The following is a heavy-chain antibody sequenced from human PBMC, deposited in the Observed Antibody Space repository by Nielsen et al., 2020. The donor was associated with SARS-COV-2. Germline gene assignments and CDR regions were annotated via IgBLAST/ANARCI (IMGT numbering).Heavy chain of an antibody. V-gene: IGHV5-51*01. CDR1: GYSFTSYW. Sequence: GESLKISCKGSGYSFTSYWIGWVRQMPGKGLEWMGIIYPGDSDTRYSPSFQGQVTISADKSISTAYLQWSSLKASDTAMYYCARIYGELYYDFWSGYFNWFDPWGQGTLVTVSS. CDR2: IYPGDSDT. D-gene: IGHD3-3*01. J-gene: IGHJ5*02. CDR3: ARIYGELYYDFWSGYFNWFDP.